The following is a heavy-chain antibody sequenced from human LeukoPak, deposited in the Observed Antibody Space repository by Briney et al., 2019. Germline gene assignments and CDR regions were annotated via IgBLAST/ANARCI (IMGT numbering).Heavy chain of an antibody. CDR1: GGSISTTSYF. J-gene: IGHJ4*02. CDR2: IYYSGST. V-gene: IGHV4-39*01. D-gene: IGHD3-16*01. Sequence: SETLSLTCGVSGGSISTTSYFWGWIRQPPGKGLEWIGSIYYSGSTYYNPSLKSRVTISVDTSKNQFSLKLSSVIAADTAVYFCVREGEWALPFDYWGQGTLVTVSS. CDR3: VREGEWALPFDY.